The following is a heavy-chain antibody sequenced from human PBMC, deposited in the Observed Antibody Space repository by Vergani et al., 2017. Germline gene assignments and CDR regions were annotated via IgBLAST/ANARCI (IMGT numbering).Heavy chain of an antibody. Sequence: QVQLVESGGGVVQPGRSLRLSCAASGFTFSSYAMHWVRQAPGKGLEWVAVISYDGSNKYYADSVKGRFTISRDNSKHTLYLQMNSLRAEDTAVYYCARDIGAMPIYYFDYWGQGTLVTVSS. CDR2: ISYDGSNK. CDR3: ARDIGAMPIYYFDY. V-gene: IGHV3-30-3*01. CDR1: GFTFSSYA. D-gene: IGHD2-2*01. J-gene: IGHJ4*02.